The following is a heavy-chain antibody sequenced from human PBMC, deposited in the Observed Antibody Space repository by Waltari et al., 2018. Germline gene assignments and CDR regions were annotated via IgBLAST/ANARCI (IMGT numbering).Heavy chain of an antibody. CDR1: GFAFSSYW. V-gene: IGHV3-74*01. Sequence: EVQLVESGGDLVQPGGSLRLSCAASGFAFSSYWMHWVRQTPGKGLVWVSRIYTGASDTYYADSVKGRFTISRDNTKNTLYLQRNSLRVEDTAVYYCTRGGVGYGNFEYWGLGTLVTVSS. CDR3: TRGGVGYGNFEY. CDR2: IYTGASDT. D-gene: IGHD5-12*01. J-gene: IGHJ4*02.